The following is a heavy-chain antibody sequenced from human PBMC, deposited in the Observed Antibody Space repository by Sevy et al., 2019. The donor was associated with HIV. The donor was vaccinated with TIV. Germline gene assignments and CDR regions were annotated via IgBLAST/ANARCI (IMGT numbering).Heavy chain of an antibody. Sequence: GSLRLSCAASGFTFSRFWMSWVRQAPGKGLEWVANINQGGSEKYYVDSVKGRFTISRDTAKNSLYLQMNSLRAEDTAVYYCAGGSSAWYDYYYYMDVWGKGTTVTVSS. D-gene: IGHD1-26*01. V-gene: IGHV3-7*01. CDR1: GFTFSRFW. CDR3: AGGSSAWYDYYYYMDV. J-gene: IGHJ6*03. CDR2: INQGGSEK.